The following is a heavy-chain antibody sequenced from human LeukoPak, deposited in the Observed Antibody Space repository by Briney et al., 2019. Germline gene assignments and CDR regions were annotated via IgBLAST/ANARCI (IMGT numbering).Heavy chain of an antibody. V-gene: IGHV3-74*03. J-gene: IGHJ4*02. Sequence: GGSLRLSCAASGFTFTKYWMHWVRQAPGKGLVWVSRVNSDGSRTTYADSVKGRFTISRDNANNTLYLQMNSRTAEDTAVYYCAREGSVTNDYWGQGSLVTVSS. CDR2: VNSDGSRT. CDR3: AREGSVTNDY. CDR1: GFTFTKYW. D-gene: IGHD4-17*01.